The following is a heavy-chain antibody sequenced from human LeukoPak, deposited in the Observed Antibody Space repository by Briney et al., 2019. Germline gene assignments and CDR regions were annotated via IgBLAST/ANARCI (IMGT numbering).Heavy chain of an antibody. J-gene: IGHJ3*02. Sequence: PETLSLTCTVSGGSISSYYWSWIRQPPGKGLEWIGYIYYSGITHYTPSLKTRVTISVDTSKTQFSLKLSSVTAADTAVYYCARAGRWEGRPHAFDIWGQGTLVTVSS. V-gene: IGHV4-59*01. CDR1: GGSISSYY. D-gene: IGHD1-26*01. CDR3: ARAGRWEGRPHAFDI. CDR2: IYYSGIT.